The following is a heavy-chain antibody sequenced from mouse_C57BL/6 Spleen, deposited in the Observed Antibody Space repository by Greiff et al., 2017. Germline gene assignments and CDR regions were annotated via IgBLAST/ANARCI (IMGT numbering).Heavy chain of an antibody. CDR1: GFSLTSYG. Sequence: VQGVESGPGLVQPSQSLSITCTVSGFSLTSYGVHWVRQSPGKGLEWLGVIWRGGSTDYNAAFISRLSISKDNSKSQVFFKMNSLQADDTAIYYCARNYYDYDGFAYWGQGTLVTVSA. D-gene: IGHD2-4*01. V-gene: IGHV2-2*01. CDR2: IWRGGST. CDR3: ARNYYDYDGFAY. J-gene: IGHJ3*01.